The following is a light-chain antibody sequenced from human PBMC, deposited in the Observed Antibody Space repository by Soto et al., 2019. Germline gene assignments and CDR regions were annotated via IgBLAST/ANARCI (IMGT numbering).Light chain of an antibody. CDR1: PSIRHY. CDR3: QQTYSTPPGA. Sequence: DIQMLQSLSSLSASVGDRVTITGRARPSIRHYFNWYQQKPGKAPKVLIYSAPSLQSGAPSRLSASGSGTDFTLTVVSLQPEDFATYYCQQTYSTPPGAFGQGTK. J-gene: IGKJ1*01. V-gene: IGKV1-39*01. CDR2: SAP.